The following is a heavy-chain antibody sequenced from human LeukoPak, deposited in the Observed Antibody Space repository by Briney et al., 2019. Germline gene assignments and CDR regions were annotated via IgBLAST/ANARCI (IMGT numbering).Heavy chain of an antibody. CDR1: GFTFSSYW. Sequence: GGSLRLSCAASGFTFSSYWMHWVRQAPGKGLVWVSRINSDGSITSYADSVKGRFTISRDNAKNSLYLQMNSLRAEDTAVYYCARDLLGWELHYFDYWGQGTLVTVSS. CDR2: INSDGSIT. D-gene: IGHD1-26*01. CDR3: ARDLLGWELHYFDY. V-gene: IGHV3-74*01. J-gene: IGHJ4*02.